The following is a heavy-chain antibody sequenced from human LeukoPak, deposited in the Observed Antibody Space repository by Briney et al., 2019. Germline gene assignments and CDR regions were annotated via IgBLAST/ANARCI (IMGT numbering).Heavy chain of an antibody. J-gene: IGHJ4*02. CDR3: AKDRVIAGAGEIDF. CDR1: GFTFSNSG. CDR2: IRYDGSDK. V-gene: IGHV3-30*02. Sequence: GGSLRLSCAASGFTFSNSGMRWVRQAPGKGLEWVALIRYDGSDKYYADSVKGRFTISRDNSKNTLYLQMNSLRAEDTAVFYCAKDRVIAGAGEIDFWGQGTLVTVSS. D-gene: IGHD6-13*01.